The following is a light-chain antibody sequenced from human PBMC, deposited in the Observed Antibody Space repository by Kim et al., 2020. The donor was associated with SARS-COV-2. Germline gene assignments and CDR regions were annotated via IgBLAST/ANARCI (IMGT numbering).Light chain of an antibody. CDR3: QQYNNWPRT. J-gene: IGKJ2*01. V-gene: IGKV3-15*01. CDR2: GAS. CDR1: QSVGSN. Sequence: EIVMTQSPATLSVSPGERATLSCRASQSVGSNLAWYHQKPGQAPRLLIYGASTRATGIPARFSGSGSGTEFTLTISSLQSEDFAVYYCQQYNNWPRTFGQGTKLEI.